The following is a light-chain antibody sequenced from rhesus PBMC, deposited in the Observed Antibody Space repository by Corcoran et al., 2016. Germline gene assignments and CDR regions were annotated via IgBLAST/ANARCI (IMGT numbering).Light chain of an antibody. CDR2: KAS. J-gene: IGKJ2*01. V-gene: IGKV1-22*01. Sequence: DIQMTQSPSSLSASVGDTVTITCRASQVINSWLAWYQQKPGKAPKLLIYKASRLQSGVPARFSGSGSGTDFTLTIISLQSEDVATYYCQQYTSSPYSFGLGTKVEIK. CDR1: QVINSW. CDR3: QQYTSSPYS.